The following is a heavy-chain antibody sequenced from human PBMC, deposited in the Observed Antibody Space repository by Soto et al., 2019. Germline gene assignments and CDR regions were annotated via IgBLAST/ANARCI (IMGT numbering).Heavy chain of an antibody. CDR2: INPSGGST. CDR1: GYTFTSYY. J-gene: IGHJ6*02. CDR3: ARDGGIAAAGDYYYYGMDV. D-gene: IGHD6-13*01. V-gene: IGHV1-46*01. Sequence: ASVKVSCKASGYTFTSYYMHWVRQAPGQGLEWMGIINPSGGSTSYAQKFQGRVTMTRDTSTSTVYMELSSLRSEDTAVYYCARDGGIAAAGDYYYYGMDVWGQGTTVTVSS.